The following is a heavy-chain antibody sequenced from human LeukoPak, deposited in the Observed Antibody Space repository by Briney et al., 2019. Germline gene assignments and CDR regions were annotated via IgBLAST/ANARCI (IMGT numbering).Heavy chain of an antibody. CDR3: ARRITMVRGVISPQTYYYYYYMDV. CDR2: VRYDGSNK. D-gene: IGHD3-10*01. J-gene: IGHJ6*03. V-gene: IGHV3-30*02. Sequence: GGSLRLSCAASGFTFSSYGMHWVRQAPGKGLEWVAFVRYDGSNKYYADSVKGRFTISRDNSKNTLYPQMNSLRAEDTAVYYCARRITMVRGVISPQTYYYYYYMDVWGKGTTVTVSS. CDR1: GFTFSSYG.